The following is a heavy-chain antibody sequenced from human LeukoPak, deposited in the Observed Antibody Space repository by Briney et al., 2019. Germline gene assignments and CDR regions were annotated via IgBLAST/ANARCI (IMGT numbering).Heavy chain of an antibody. V-gene: IGHV3-23*01. Sequence: GGSLRLSCAVSGITLSNYGMSWVRQAPGKGLEWVAGISGSGGSTNYADSVKGRFTISRDNPKNTLYLQMNILRAEDTAVYFCAKRGVVIRVILVGFHKEAYYFDSWGQGALVTVSS. CDR1: GITLSNYG. CDR3: AKRGVVIRVILVGFHKEAYYFDS. CDR2: ISGSGGST. J-gene: IGHJ4*02. D-gene: IGHD3-22*01.